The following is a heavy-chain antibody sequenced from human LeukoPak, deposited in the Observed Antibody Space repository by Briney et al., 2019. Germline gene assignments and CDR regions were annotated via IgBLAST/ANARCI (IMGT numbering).Heavy chain of an antibody. CDR2: ISGSGGST. CDR1: GFTFSSYA. Sequence: PGGSLRLSCAASGFTFSSYAMSWVRQAPGKGLEWVSAISGSGGSTYYADSVKGRFTISRDNSKNTLYLQMNSLRAEDTAVYYCAKDRHPYYYDSSGYWVGNWFDPWGQGTLVTVSS. D-gene: IGHD3-22*01. V-gene: IGHV3-23*01. CDR3: AKDRHPYYYDSSGYWVGNWFDP. J-gene: IGHJ5*02.